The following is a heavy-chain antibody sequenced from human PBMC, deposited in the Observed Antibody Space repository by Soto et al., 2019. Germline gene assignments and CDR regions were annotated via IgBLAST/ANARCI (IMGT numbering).Heavy chain of an antibody. V-gene: IGHV3-48*02. J-gene: IGHJ3*02. CDR2: LSSSKTYI. Sequence: PGGSLRLSCAASGFSFSSYSMNWARQAPGKGLEWISYLSSSKTYIWYADSVKGRFTISRDNAKNSLSLQMNSLRDEDTAVYYCVRDSGWAFDIWGLGTMVTVSS. CDR3: VRDSGWAFDI. D-gene: IGHD6-19*01. CDR1: GFSFSSYS.